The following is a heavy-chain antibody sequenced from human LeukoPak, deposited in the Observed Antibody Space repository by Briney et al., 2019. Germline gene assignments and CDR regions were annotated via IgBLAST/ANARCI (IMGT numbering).Heavy chain of an antibody. CDR2: TGSKANRYTT. CDR1: GFTFSDHY. D-gene: IGHD2-21*02. V-gene: IGHV3-72*01. CDR3: ARRVFGGNCYYDY. Sequence: GGSLRLSCAASGFTFSDHYMDRVRRAPGKGLEWVGRTGSKANRYTTDYASSVKGRFTISRDDSKNSLYLQMNSLKTDDTAVYYCARRVFGGNCYYDYWGQGTLVTVSS. J-gene: IGHJ4*02.